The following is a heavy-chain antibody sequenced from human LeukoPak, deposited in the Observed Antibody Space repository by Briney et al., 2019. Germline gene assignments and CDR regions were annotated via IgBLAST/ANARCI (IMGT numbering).Heavy chain of an antibody. Sequence: SSETLSLTCTVSGGSISSYYWSWIRQPPGKGLEWIGYIYYSGSTNYNPSLKSRVTISVDTSKNQFSLKLSSVIAADTAVYYCARGGHCSGGSCFYYYYYGMDVWGQGTTVTVSS. CDR1: GGSISSYY. D-gene: IGHD2-15*01. J-gene: IGHJ6*02. CDR3: ARGGHCSGGSCFYYYYYGMDV. CDR2: IYYSGST. V-gene: IGHV4-59*01.